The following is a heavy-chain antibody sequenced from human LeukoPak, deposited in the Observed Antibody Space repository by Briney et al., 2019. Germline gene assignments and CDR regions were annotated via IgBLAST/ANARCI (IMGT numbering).Heavy chain of an antibody. Sequence: SETLSLTCTVSGGSISSYYWSWIRQPPGKGLEWIGYIYYSGSTNYNPSLKSRVTISVDTSKNQFSLKLSSVTAADTAVYYCARVRHYGSGYYFDYWGQGTLVTVSS. CDR2: IYYSGST. V-gene: IGHV4-59*01. CDR3: ARVRHYGSGYYFDY. CDR1: GGSISSYY. D-gene: IGHD3-10*01. J-gene: IGHJ4*02.